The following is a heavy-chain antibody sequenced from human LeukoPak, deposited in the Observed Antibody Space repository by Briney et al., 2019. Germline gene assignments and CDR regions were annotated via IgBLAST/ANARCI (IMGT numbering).Heavy chain of an antibody. Sequence: SETLSLTCTVSGGSISSGGYNWSWIRQHPGKGLEWIGYIYYSGSTYYNPSLRSRVTMSVDTSKNQFSLKLNSVTAADTAVYYCAREGGTRAYYYYGVDVWGQGTTLTVSS. J-gene: IGHJ6*02. CDR3: AREGGTRAYYYYGVDV. D-gene: IGHD6-25*01. V-gene: IGHV4-31*03. CDR2: IYYSGST. CDR1: GGSISSGGYN.